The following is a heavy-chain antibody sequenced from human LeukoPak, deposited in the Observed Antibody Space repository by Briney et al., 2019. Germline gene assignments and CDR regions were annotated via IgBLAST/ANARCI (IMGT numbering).Heavy chain of an antibody. Sequence: ASVKVSCKASGYTFTSYYMHWVRQAPGQGLEWMGIINPSGGSTSYAQKFQGRVTMTRDTSTSTVYMELSSLRAEDMAVYYCARDYYHDSSGYYYGADYWGQGTLVTGSS. J-gene: IGHJ4*02. CDR2: INPSGGST. CDR1: GYTFTSYY. CDR3: ARDYYHDSSGYYYGADY. D-gene: IGHD3-22*01. V-gene: IGHV1-46*01.